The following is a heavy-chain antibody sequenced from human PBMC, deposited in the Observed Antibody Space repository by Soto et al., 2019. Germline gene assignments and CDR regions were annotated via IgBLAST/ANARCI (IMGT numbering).Heavy chain of an antibody. CDR2: ISYDESNQ. CDR3: NADGQFFYYGMDV. Sequence: QVQLVESGGGVVQPGRSLRLSCAASGFTFSSYDMQWVRQAPGKGLEWVATISYDESNQYYADSVKGRFTISRDNSKNTLYLQMHSLRAEDTAVHYCNADGQFFYYGMDVWGQGTTVTVSS. D-gene: IGHD2-8*01. J-gene: IGHJ6*02. V-gene: IGHV3-30*03. CDR1: GFTFSSYD.